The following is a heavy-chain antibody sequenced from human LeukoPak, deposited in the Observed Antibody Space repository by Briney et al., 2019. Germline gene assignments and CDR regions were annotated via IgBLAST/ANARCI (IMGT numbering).Heavy chain of an antibody. CDR1: GFTFSSYA. Sequence: GGSLRLSCAASGFTFSSYAMSWVRQAPGKGLEWVSAISGSGGSTYYADSVKGRFTISRDSSKNTLYLQMNSLRAEDTAVYYCANAAMVRGAMGYMAVWGKGTTVTVSS. J-gene: IGHJ6*03. CDR3: ANAAMVRGAMGYMAV. V-gene: IGHV3-23*01. D-gene: IGHD3-10*01. CDR2: ISGSGGST.